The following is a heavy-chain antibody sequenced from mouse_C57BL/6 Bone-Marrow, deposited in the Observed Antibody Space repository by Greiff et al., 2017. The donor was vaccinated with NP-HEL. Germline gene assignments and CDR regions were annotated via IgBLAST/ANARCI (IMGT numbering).Heavy chain of an antibody. Sequence: VKLQQPGAELVKPGASVKVSCKASGYTFTSYWMHWVKQRPGQGLEWIGRIHPSDSDTNYNQKFKGKATLTVDKSSSTAYMQLSSLTSEDSAVYYCAISYDGYLGFAYWGQGTLVTVSA. D-gene: IGHD2-3*01. J-gene: IGHJ3*01. V-gene: IGHV1-74*01. CDR1: GYTFTSYW. CDR2: IHPSDSDT. CDR3: AISYDGYLGFAY.